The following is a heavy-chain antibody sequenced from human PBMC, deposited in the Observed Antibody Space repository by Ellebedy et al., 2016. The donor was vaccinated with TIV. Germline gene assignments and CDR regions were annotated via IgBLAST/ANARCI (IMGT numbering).Heavy chain of an antibody. Sequence: GGSLRLSXTASGFTFSDYYMSWIRQAPGKGLEWISYITGSDNIIYYADSVKGRFTISRDNAKNSLYLQMNSLRAEDTALYHCARVIDDSSGYPGFDYWGQGTLLTVSS. V-gene: IGHV3-11*01. CDR3: ARVIDDSSGYPGFDY. D-gene: IGHD3-22*01. CDR2: ITGSDNII. CDR1: GFTFSDYY. J-gene: IGHJ4*02.